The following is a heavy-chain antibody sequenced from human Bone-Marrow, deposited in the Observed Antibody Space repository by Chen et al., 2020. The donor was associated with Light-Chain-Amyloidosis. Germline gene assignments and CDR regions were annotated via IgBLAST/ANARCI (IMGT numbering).Heavy chain of an antibody. Sequence: QEQLQESGPGLVKPSETLSLTCAVSGGSISGTSYDWVWIRQPPGKGLEWIGTFYYTGITYYNPSLKSRVTISVDMSKNQFSLILSSVTAADTAVYHCAREVPAVKKNYMDVWGKGTTVIVSS. CDR1: GGSISGTSYD. V-gene: IGHV4-39*07. J-gene: IGHJ6*03. CDR3: AREVPAVKKNYMDV. D-gene: IGHD2-2*01. CDR2: FYYTGIT.